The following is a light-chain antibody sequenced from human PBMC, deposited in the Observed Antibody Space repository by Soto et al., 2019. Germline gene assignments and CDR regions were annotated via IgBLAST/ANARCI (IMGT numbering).Light chain of an antibody. V-gene: IGLV2-14*01. CDR1: SSDAGGYNY. Sequence: QSALTQPASVSGSPGQSITISCTGTSSDAGGYNYVSWYQQHPGKAPKLMIYDVSNRPSGVSNRFSGSKSGNTASLTISGLQAEDEADYYCSSYTSSSTLGIYVFGTGTKLTVL. CDR2: DVS. J-gene: IGLJ1*01. CDR3: SSYTSSSTLGIYV.